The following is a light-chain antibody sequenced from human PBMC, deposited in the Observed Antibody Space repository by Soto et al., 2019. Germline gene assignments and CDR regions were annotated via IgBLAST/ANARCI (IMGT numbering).Light chain of an antibody. CDR2: DAS. CDR3: QHRGT. J-gene: IGKJ1*01. Sequence: DIQMTQSPSTLSASVGDRVTITCRASQSISSWLAWYQQKPGKAPKLLIYDASSLESGVPSRFSGSGSGTEFTLTISSLQHDDFATYYCQHRGTFGQGTKVDIK. CDR1: QSISSW. V-gene: IGKV1-5*01.